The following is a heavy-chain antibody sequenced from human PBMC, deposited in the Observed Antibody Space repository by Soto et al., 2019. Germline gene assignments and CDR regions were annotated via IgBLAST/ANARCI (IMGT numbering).Heavy chain of an antibody. CDR3: ARGVVVPPAPYYYYYYGMDV. Sequence: SGTLSLTCTVSGGSISSGDYYWSWIRQPPGKGLEWIGYIYYSGSTYYNPSLKSRVTISVDTSKNQFSLKLSSVAAADTAVYYCARGVVVPPAPYYYYYYGMDVWGQGTTVTV. J-gene: IGHJ6*02. CDR1: GGSISSGDYY. D-gene: IGHD2-2*01. CDR2: IYYSGST. V-gene: IGHV4-30-4*01.